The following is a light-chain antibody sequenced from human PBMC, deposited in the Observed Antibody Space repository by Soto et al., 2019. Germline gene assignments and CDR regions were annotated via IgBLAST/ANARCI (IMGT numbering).Light chain of an antibody. Sequence: AIRMTQSPSSFSASTGDRVTITCRASQGISSYLAWYQQKPGKAPKLLIYAASTLQSGVPSRFSGSGSGTDFTLTISCLQSEDFATYYCQLYYSYPQTFGQGTKLEIK. CDR3: QLYYSYPQT. V-gene: IGKV1-8*01. CDR2: AAS. J-gene: IGKJ2*01. CDR1: QGISSY.